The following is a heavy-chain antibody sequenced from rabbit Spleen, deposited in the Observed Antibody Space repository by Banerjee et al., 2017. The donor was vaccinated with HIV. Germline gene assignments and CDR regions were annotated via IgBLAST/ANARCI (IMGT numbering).Heavy chain of an antibody. D-gene: IGHD8-1*01. J-gene: IGHJ4*01. CDR3: ARDGAGGSYFAL. V-gene: IGHV1S40*01. CDR1: GLDFSSGYY. Sequence: QSLEESGGDLVKPGASLTLTCTASGLDFSSGYYMCWVRQAPGKGLEWIACIYTGNIDSTYYASWAKGRFTISKTSSTTVTLQRTSLTAADTATYFCARDGAGGSYFALWGPGTLVTVS. CDR2: IYTGNIDST.